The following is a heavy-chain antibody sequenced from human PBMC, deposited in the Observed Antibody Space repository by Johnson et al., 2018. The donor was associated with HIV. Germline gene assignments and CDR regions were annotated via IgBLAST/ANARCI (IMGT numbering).Heavy chain of an antibody. CDR3: ARVGADAFDI. CDR1: GFTFSSYW. D-gene: IGHD1-26*01. J-gene: IGHJ3*02. CDR2: IKQDGSEK. V-gene: IGHV3-7*02. Sequence: VQLVESGGGLVQPGGSLRLSCAASGFTFSSYWMSWVRQAPGKGLEWVANIKQDGSEKYYVDSVKGRFTISRDNDKSSVYMQMNSLRAEDTAVYYCARVGADAFDIWGQGTMVTVSS.